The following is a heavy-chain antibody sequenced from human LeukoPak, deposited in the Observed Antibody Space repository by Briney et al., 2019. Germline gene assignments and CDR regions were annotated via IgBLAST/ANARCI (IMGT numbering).Heavy chain of an antibody. J-gene: IGHJ4*02. D-gene: IGHD3-22*01. Sequence: SETLSLTCTVSGGSISSSSYYWGWIRQPPGKGLEWIGSIYYSGSTYYNPSLKSRVTISVDTSKNQFSLKLSSVTAADTAAYYCARVGRYYYDSSGYSTLFDYWGQGTLVTVSS. CDR3: ARVGRYYYDSSGYSTLFDY. CDR2: IYYSGST. CDR1: GGSISSSSYY. V-gene: IGHV4-39*07.